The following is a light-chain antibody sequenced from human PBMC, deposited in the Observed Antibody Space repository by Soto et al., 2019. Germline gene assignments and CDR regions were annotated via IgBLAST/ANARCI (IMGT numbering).Light chain of an antibody. V-gene: IGLV2-23*01. Sequence: QSALTQPASVSGSPGQSITISCTGTSSDVGSYNLVSWYQQHPGKAPKLMIYEGSKRPSGVSNRFSGSKSGNTASLTISGLQAEDAAYYCCCSYAGSSTVVFGGGTQLTVL. J-gene: IGLJ2*01. CDR3: CSYAGSSTVV. CDR2: EGS. CDR1: SSDVGSYNL.